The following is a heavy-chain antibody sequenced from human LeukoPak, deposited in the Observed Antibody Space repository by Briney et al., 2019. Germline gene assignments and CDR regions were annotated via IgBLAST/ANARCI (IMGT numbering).Heavy chain of an antibody. V-gene: IGHV3-30-3*02. J-gene: IGHJ6*02. CDR1: GFTFSSYG. CDR3: AKSLLYCSGGSCYTYYYYGMDV. D-gene: IGHD2-15*01. Sequence: GGSLRLSCAASGFTFSSYGMHWVRQAPGKGLEWVAVISYDGSNKYYADSVKGRFTISRDNSKNTLYLQMNSLRAEDTAVYYCAKSLLYCSGGSCYTYYYYGMDVWGQGTTVTVSS. CDR2: ISYDGSNK.